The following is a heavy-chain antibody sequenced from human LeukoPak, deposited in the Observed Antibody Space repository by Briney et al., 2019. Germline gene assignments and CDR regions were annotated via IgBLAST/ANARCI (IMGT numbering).Heavy chain of an antibody. CDR3: ARDDAITFGGVTD. J-gene: IGHJ4*02. CDR2: ISGSGGST. CDR1: GFTFSSYA. Sequence: GGSLRLSCAASGFTFSSYAMSWVRQAPGKGLEWVSAISGSGGSTYYADSVKGRFTISRDNSKNSLYLQMNSLRAEDTAVYYCARDDAITFGGVTDWGQGTLVTVSS. V-gene: IGHV3-23*01. D-gene: IGHD3-16*01.